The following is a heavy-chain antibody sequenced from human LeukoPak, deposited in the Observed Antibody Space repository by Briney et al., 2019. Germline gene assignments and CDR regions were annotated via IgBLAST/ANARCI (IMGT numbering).Heavy chain of an antibody. V-gene: IGHV3-64*01. CDR2: IRSNGGST. J-gene: IGHJ4*02. Sequence: PGGSLRLSCAASGFTFSSYAMHWVRQAPGKGLEYVSAIRSNGGSTYYANSVKGRFTISRDNSKNTLYLQMGSLRAEDMAVYYCARGLAAGRPPDDYWGQGTLVTVSS. CDR1: GFTFSSYA. D-gene: IGHD6-13*01. CDR3: ARGLAAGRPPDDY.